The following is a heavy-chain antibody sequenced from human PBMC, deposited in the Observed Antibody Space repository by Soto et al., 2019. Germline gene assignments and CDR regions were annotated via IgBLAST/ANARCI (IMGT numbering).Heavy chain of an antibody. CDR2: ISGSGVST. CDR1: GFTFSSEA. J-gene: IGHJ4*02. CDR3: AKDLAVLYRSCGGGSCSLGFFDY. Sequence: GGSLRLSCAASGFTFSSEAMSWVCQAPGKGLEWVSGISGSGVSTHYADSVKGRFTISRDNSKNTLRLQMSSLRAEDTAVYYCAKDLAVLYRSCGGGSCSLGFFDYGGKGTVVTVSS. D-gene: IGHD2-15*01. V-gene: IGHV3-23*01.